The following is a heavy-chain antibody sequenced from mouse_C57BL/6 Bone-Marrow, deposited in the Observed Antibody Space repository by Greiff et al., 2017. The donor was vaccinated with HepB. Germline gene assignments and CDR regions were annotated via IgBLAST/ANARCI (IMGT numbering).Heavy chain of an antibody. V-gene: IGHV1-18*01. J-gene: IGHJ3*01. CDR3: ARSNYSNPFAY. Sequence: EVQLQQSGPELVKPGASVKIPCKASGYTFTDYNMDWVKQSHGKSLEWIGDINPNNGGTIYNQKFKGKATLTVDKSSSTAYMELRSLTSEDTAGYYCARSNYSNPFAYWGQGALVTVAA. CDR1: GYTFTDYN. D-gene: IGHD2-5*01. CDR2: INPNNGGT.